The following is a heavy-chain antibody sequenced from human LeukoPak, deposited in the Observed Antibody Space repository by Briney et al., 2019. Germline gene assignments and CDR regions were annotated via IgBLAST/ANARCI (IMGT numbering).Heavy chain of an antibody. D-gene: IGHD1-26*01. Sequence: PSETLSLTCTVSGGSISSGDYYWSWIRQPPGKGLEWIGYIYYSGSTYYNPSLKSRVTISVDTSKNQLSLKLSSVTAADTAVYYCAREVVGAITYFDYWGQGTLVTVSS. CDR3: AREVVGAITYFDY. J-gene: IGHJ4*02. V-gene: IGHV4-30-4*01. CDR1: GGSISSGDYY. CDR2: IYYSGST.